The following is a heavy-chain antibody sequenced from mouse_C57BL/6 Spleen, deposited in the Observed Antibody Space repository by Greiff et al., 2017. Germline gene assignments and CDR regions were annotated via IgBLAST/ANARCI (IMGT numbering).Heavy chain of an antibody. CDR2: IDPSDSYT. V-gene: IGHV1-69*01. D-gene: IGHD2-4*01. J-gene: IGHJ2*01. CDR3: ARSRGYYDYDEDY. Sequence: QVQLQQPGAELVMPGASVKLSCKASGYTFTSYWMHWVKQRPGQGLEWIGEIDPSDSYTNYNQKFKGKSTLTVDKSSSTAYMQLSSLTSEDSAVYYCARSRGYYDYDEDYWGQGTTLTVSS. CDR1: GYTFTSYW.